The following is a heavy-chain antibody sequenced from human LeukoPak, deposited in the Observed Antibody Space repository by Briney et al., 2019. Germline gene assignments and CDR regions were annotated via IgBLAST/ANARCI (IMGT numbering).Heavy chain of an antibody. CDR1: GGTFSSYA. V-gene: IGHV1-69*04. CDR3: ARKYYDSSAYTPDAFDI. D-gene: IGHD3-22*01. Sequence: SVKVSCKASGGTFSSYAISWVQQAPGQGLEWMGRIIPIFGIANYAQKFQGRVTITADKSTSTAYMELSSLRSEDTAVYYCARKYYDSSAYTPDAFDIWGQGTMVTVSS. J-gene: IGHJ3*02. CDR2: IIPIFGIA.